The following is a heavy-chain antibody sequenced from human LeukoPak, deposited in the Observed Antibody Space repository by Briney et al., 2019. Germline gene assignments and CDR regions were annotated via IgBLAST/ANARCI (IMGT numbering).Heavy chain of an antibody. CDR3: ARGRPEFFGSGTYLND. CDR1: GFSVSTYE. D-gene: IGHD3-10*01. CDR2: ISSSGTTI. V-gene: IGHV3-48*03. Sequence: GGSLRLSCAASGFSVSTYEMNWVRQAPGGGLECVSYISSSGTTISYADSVEGRFTISRDNAKNSLYLEMNSLRVEDTAVYYCARGRPEFFGSGTYLNDWGQGTMVTVSS. J-gene: IGHJ4*02.